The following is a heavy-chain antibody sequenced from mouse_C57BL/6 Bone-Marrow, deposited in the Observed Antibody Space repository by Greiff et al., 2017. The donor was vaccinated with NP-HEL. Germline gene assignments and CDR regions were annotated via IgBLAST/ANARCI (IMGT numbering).Heavy chain of an antibody. CDR2: ISDGGSYT. CDR1: GFTFSSSA. CDR3: ARDDY. J-gene: IGHJ2*01. V-gene: IGHV5-4*01. Sequence: EVMLVESGGGLVKPGGSLKLSCAASGFTFSSSAMSWVRQTPEKRLEGVATISDGGSYTYYPNNVKGRFTISRDNAKNNLYLQMSHLKSEDTAMYYCARDDYWGQGTTLTVSS.